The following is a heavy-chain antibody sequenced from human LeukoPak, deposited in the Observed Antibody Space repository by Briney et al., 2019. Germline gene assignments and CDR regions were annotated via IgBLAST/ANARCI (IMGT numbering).Heavy chain of an antibody. CDR2: IYHNGTS. V-gene: IGHV4-4*02. Sequence: SGTLSLTCAVSVGSISSGNWWSWVRPSPGKGLEWIGEIYHNGTSNNNPSLKSRVTISADTFKNHFSLKLTSVTAADTAVYYCATAPILRGEGGEHYKYGMDVWGQGTTVIVSS. CDR1: VGSISSGNW. J-gene: IGHJ6*02. D-gene: IGHD2-2*02. CDR3: ATAPILRGEGGEHYKYGMDV.